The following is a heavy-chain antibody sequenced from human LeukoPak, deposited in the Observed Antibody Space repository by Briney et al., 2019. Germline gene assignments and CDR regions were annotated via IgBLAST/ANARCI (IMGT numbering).Heavy chain of an antibody. D-gene: IGHD7-27*01. CDR1: GFTFSSYA. J-gene: IGHJ4*02. V-gene: IGHV3-23*01. Sequence: GESLRLSCAASGFTFSSYAMTWVRQAPGKGLEWVSTISGSTSTTYYADSVKGRFTISRDNSKNTLFLQMNSLRAEDTAVYYCARDILTGDSHWGQGTLVTVSS. CDR2: ISGSTSTT. CDR3: ARDILTGDSH.